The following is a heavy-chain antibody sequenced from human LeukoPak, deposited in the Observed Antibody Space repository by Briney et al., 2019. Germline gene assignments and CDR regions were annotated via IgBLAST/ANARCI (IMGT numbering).Heavy chain of an antibody. CDR1: GGSISSYY. Sequence: SETLSLTCTVSGGSISSYYWSWLRQPPGKGLEWIGYIYYSGSTNYNPSLTSRVTISLDTSKNQFSLNLRPVTAADTAVYYFGRGGWSRDRPSAPYYFDYWGQGTLVTVSS. J-gene: IGHJ4*02. V-gene: IGHV4-59*01. CDR3: GRGGWSRDRPSAPYYFDY. D-gene: IGHD2-15*01. CDR2: IYYSGST.